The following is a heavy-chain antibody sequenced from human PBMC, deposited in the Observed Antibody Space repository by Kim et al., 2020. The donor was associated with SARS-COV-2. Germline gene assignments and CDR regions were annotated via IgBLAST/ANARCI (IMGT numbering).Heavy chain of an antibody. CDR2: IHQDVRDK. CDR1: GFTFNKYL. J-gene: IGHJ4*02. Sequence: GGSLRLSCAASGFTFNKYLMSWVRQAPGKGLEWLANIHQDVRDKYYVDSVKGRFTISRDNAQNSLYLQMSTLRAEDTAVYYCARGSRAVIGAGDWGQGTLVTVSS. CDR3: ARGSRAVIGAGD. V-gene: IGHV3-7*01. D-gene: IGHD4-4*01.